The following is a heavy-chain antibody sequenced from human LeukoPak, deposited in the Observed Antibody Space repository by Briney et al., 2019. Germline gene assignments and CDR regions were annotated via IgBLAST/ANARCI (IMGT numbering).Heavy chain of an antibody. V-gene: IGHV1-8*01. J-gene: IGHJ4*02. Sequence: GASVKVSCKASGYTFTNYDINWVRQTTEQGLEWIGWMNPNSGNSGYVQELQGRVTMTRDTSISTAYMELSSLTSEDTALYYCARFSPDENHGDYAFDYWGQGTLVTVSS. CDR1: GYTFTNYD. D-gene: IGHD4-17*01. CDR3: ARFSPDENHGDYAFDY. CDR2: MNPNSGNS.